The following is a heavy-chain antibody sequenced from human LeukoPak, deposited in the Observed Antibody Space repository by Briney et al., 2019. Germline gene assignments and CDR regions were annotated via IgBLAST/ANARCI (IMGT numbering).Heavy chain of an antibody. CDR1: GFTFSSYG. J-gene: IGHJ4*02. V-gene: IGHV3-30*18. CDR3: AKGSATTVVTIDY. D-gene: IGHD4-23*01. Sequence: PGKSLRPSCAASGFTFSSYGMHWVRQAPGKGLEWVAVISSDGSDKYYADSVKGRFTISRDNSKNTMYLQMNSLRDEDTAVYYCAKGSATTVVTIDYWGQGTLVTVSS. CDR2: ISSDGSDK.